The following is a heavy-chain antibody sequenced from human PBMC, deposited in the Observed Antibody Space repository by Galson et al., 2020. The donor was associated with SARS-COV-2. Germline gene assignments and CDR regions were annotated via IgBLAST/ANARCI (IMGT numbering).Heavy chain of an antibody. Sequence: ASETLSLTCTVSGGSISSYYWSWIRQPPGKGLEWIGYIYSSGSTNYNPALKSRVTISVDTSKNQFSLKLSAVTAADTVVYYCARGFDYWGQGTLVTVSS. CDR2: IYSSGST. V-gene: IGHV4-59*01. CDR1: GGSISSYY. J-gene: IGHJ4*02. CDR3: ARGFDY.